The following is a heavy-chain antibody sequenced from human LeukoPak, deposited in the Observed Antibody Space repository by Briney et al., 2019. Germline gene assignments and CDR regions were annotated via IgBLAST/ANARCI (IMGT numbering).Heavy chain of an antibody. CDR1: GFTFSSYA. CDR3: AKAAAAPGFDF. D-gene: IGHD6-13*01. V-gene: IGHV3-23*01. Sequence: PGGSLRLSCAASGFTFSSYAMTWVRQAPGKGLEWVSSISGSGGNTYFADSVKGRFTISRDNSKDTLYLQMNSLRAEDTALYYCAKAAAAPGFDFWGQGTLVTVSS. CDR2: ISGSGGNT. J-gene: IGHJ4*02.